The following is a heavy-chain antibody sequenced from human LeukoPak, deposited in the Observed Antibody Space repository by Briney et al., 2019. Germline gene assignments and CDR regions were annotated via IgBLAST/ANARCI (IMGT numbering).Heavy chain of an antibody. CDR3: ARDRVYCSSTSCYTRGAFDI. CDR1: GGSISSYY. D-gene: IGHD2-2*02. Sequence: SETLSLTCTVSGGSISSYYWSWIRQPAGKGLEWIGRIYTSGSTNYNPSLKSRVTMSVDTSKNQFSLKLSSVTAADTAVYYCARDRVYCSSTSCYTRGAFDIWGQGTMVTVSS. CDR2: IYTSGST. J-gene: IGHJ3*02. V-gene: IGHV4-4*07.